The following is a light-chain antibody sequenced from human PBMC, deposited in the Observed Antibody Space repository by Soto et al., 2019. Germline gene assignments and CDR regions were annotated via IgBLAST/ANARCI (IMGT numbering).Light chain of an antibody. CDR3: QVWDSSTEEV. CDR2: RDS. Sequence: SYELTQPISVSVALGQTARITCGGNNLGSKNVHWYQQKPGKAPVLVIYRDSNRPSGIPERFSGSNSGNTATLTISRAQAGDEADYYCQVWDSSTEEVFGTGTKLTVL. J-gene: IGLJ1*01. V-gene: IGLV3-9*01. CDR1: NLGSKN.